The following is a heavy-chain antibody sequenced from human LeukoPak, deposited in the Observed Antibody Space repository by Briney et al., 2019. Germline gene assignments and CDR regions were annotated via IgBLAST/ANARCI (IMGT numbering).Heavy chain of an antibody. CDR3: VRDSRRDYGDYEGSDAFDI. J-gene: IGHJ3*02. D-gene: IGHD4-17*01. V-gene: IGHV1-18*01. CDR2: ISAYNGNT. CDR1: GYTFTSYG. Sequence: ASVKVSCKASGYTFTSYGISWVRQAPGQGLEWMGWISAYNGNTNYAQKFQGRVTITADESTSTAYMELSSLRSEDTAVYYCVRDSRRDYGDYEGSDAFDIWGQGTMVTVSS.